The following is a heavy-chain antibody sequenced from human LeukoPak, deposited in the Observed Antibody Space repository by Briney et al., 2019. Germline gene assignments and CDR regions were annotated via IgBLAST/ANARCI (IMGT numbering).Heavy chain of an antibody. CDR3: ASHDFWSGLHFDY. D-gene: IGHD3-3*01. CDR1: GFTFSNYW. V-gene: IGHV3-7*01. CDR2: IKQDGSEK. Sequence: GGSLRLSCSASGFTFSNYWMSWGRQAPGKGLEWVANIKQDGSEKHYVDSVKGRFTISRDNAKNSLYLQMNGLRAEDTAVYYCASHDFWSGLHFDYWGQGTLVTVSS. J-gene: IGHJ4*02.